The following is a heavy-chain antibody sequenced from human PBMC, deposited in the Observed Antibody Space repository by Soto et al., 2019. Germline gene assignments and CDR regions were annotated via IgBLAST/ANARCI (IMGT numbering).Heavy chain of an antibody. V-gene: IGHV4-30-2*01. CDR2: IYQSGTT. CDR1: GGSISSGGYS. Sequence: QLQLQESGSGLVKPSQTLSLTCTVSGGSISSGGYSWNWIRQPPGKGLEWIGNIYQSGTTDHNPSLKSRVTISVDSSKNQFSLKLSSVTAADTAVYYCARDNRSGYYFDYWGQATLVTVSS. D-gene: IGHD3-22*01. CDR3: ARDNRSGYYFDY. J-gene: IGHJ4*02.